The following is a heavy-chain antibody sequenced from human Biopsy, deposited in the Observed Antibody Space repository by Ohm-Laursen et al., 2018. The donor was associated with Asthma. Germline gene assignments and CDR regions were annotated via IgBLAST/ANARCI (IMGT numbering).Heavy chain of an antibody. CDR2: INSVFGTT. D-gene: IGHD2-2*01. CDR3: ARKAGSCISRTCYSLDF. CDR1: GGTFNTYV. Sequence: YSVKVSCKSLGGTFNTYVIGWVRQAPGQGLERMGGINSVFGTTTYPQKFQDRVTITADDSTSTVYMELSSLRSEDTAVYYCARKAGSCISRTCYSLDFWGQGTLVTVSS. J-gene: IGHJ4*02. V-gene: IGHV1-69*01.